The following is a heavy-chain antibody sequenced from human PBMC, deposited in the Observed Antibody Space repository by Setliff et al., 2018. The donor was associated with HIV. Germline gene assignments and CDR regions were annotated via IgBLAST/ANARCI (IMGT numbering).Heavy chain of an antibody. CDR3: ASHRYDTTGYYPY. Sequence: SETLSLTCTVSGGSINSYYWNWIRQSPGKGLEWIGYIGYNGDTSYNPSLNSRVTLSVDRSKNQFSLKLSSVSAADTAVYYCASHRYDTTGYYPYWGQGTLVTVSS. CDR2: IGYNGDT. J-gene: IGHJ4*02. CDR1: GGSINSYY. V-gene: IGHV4-59*01. D-gene: IGHD3-22*01.